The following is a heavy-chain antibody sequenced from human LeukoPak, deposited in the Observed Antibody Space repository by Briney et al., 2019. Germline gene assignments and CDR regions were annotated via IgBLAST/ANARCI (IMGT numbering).Heavy chain of an antibody. CDR2: INPSGGST. CDR1: GYTFTSYY. Sequence: ASVKVSCKASGYTFTSYYMHWVRQAPGQGLEWMGIINPSGGSTSYAQKFQGRVTMTRDMSTSTVYMEPSSLRSEDTAVYYCARDGESYDSSGYHFDYWGQGTLVTVSS. V-gene: IGHV1-46*01. J-gene: IGHJ4*02. D-gene: IGHD3-22*01. CDR3: ARDGESYDSSGYHFDY.